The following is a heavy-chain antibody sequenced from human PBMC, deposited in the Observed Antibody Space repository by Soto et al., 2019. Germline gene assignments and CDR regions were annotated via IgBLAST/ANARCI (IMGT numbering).Heavy chain of an antibody. J-gene: IGHJ6*02. CDR3: ARGVVSSFLLHDMDV. CDR2: INAGSGDT. V-gene: IGHV1-3*01. D-gene: IGHD2-15*01. CDR1: GYTFTTYS. Sequence: ASVKVSCKASGYTFTTYSMHWVRQAPGQRLEWMGWINAGSGDTKSSQNFQGRVTITRDTSASTAYMELTSLRSEDTAVYHCARGVVSSFLLHDMDVWGQGTTVTVSS.